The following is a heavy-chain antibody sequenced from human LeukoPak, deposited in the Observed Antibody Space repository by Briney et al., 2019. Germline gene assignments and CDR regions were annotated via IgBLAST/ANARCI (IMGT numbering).Heavy chain of an antibody. D-gene: IGHD4-11*01. CDR3: ARERGRYSSYYYGMDV. Sequence: ASVKVSCKASGYTFTSYGISWVRQAPGQGLEWMGWISAYNGNTNYAQKLQGRVTMTTDTSTSTAYMELKSLRSDDTAVYYCARERGRYSSYYYGMDVWGQGTTVTVSS. J-gene: IGHJ6*02. CDR2: ISAYNGNT. V-gene: IGHV1-18*01. CDR1: GYTFTSYG.